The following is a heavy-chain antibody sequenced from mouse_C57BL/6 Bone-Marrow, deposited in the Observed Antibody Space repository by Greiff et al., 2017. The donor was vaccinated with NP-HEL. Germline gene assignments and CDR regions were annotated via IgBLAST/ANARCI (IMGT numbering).Heavy chain of an antibody. D-gene: IGHD1-1*01. CDR1: GYTFTSYW. V-gene: IGHV1-53*01. CDR3: ARCATVVPMDY. J-gene: IGHJ4*01. CDR2: INPSNGGT. Sequence: QVQLQQPGTELVKPGASVKLSCKASGYTFTSYWMHWVKQRPGQGLEWIGDINPSNGGTNYNEKFKSKATLTVDKTSSTAYMQLSSLTSEDSAVYYCARCATVVPMDYWGQGTSVTVSS.